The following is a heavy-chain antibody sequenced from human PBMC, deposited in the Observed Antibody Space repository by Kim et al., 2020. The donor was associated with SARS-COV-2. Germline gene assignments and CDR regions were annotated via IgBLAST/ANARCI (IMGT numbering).Heavy chain of an antibody. Sequence: SETLSLTCTVSGGSISSSSYYWGWIRQPPGKGLEWIGSIYYSGSTYYNPSLKSRVTISVDTSKNQFSLNLAPLTPADPPVYYCRRHDPKLGYFDWF. CDR1: GGSISSSSYY. CDR3: RRHDPKLGYFDWF. CDR2: IYYSGST. V-gene: IGHV4-39*01. J-gene: IGHJ5*01. D-gene: IGHD3-9*01.